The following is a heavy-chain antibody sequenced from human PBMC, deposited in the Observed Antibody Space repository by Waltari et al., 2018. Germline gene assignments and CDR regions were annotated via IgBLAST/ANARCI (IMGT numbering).Heavy chain of an antibody. Sequence: QVQLVQSGAEVKKPGASVKVSCKASGYTFTSYDINWVRQATGQGLEWMGWMNPNSGNTGYAQKFQGRVTMTRNTSISTAYMELSSLRSEDTAVYYCARVLRATVVTLTLLSYYGMDVWGQGTTVTVSS. CDR1: GYTFTSYD. V-gene: IGHV1-8*01. D-gene: IGHD4-17*01. J-gene: IGHJ6*02. CDR2: MNPNSGNT. CDR3: ARVLRATVVTLTLLSYYGMDV.